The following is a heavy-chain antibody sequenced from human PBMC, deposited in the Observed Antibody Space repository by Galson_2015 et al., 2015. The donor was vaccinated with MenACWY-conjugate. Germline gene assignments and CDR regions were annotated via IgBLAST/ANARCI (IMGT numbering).Heavy chain of an antibody. J-gene: IGHJ4*02. V-gene: IGHV3-48*02. CDR2: ISSSSSTI. CDR1: RFTFSTYS. Sequence: SLRLSCAASRFTFSTYSMNWVRQAPGKGLEWVSYISSSSSTIYYADSVKGRFTISRDNAKNSLYLQMNTLRDEDTAVYYCAKAYIVVVPDAAYDCWGQGAL. CDR3: AKAYIVVVPDAAYDC. D-gene: IGHD2-2*01.